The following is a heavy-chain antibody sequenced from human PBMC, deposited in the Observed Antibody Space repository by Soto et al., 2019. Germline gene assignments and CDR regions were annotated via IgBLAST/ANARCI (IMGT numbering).Heavy chain of an antibody. J-gene: IGHJ4*02. CDR3: ARGGRYYHVLGY. D-gene: IGHD1-26*01. CDR2: IYSGGST. Sequence: EVQLVETGGGLIQPGGSLRLSCAASGFTVSSNYMSWFRQAPGKGLEWVSVIYSGGSTSYADSVKGRFTISRDHSKNTLYLQMNSLRAEDTAVYYCARGGRYYHVLGYWGQGTMVTVSS. CDR1: GFTVSSNY. V-gene: IGHV3-53*02.